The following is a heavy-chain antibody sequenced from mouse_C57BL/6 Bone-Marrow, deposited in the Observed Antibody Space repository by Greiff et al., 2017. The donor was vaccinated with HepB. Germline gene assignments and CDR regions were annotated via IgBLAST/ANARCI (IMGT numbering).Heavy chain of an antibody. Sequence: VQLVESGAELVKPGASVKISCKASGYAFSSYWMNWVKQRPGQGLEWIGQIYPGDGDTNYNGKFKGKATLTADTSSSTAYMQLSSLTSEDSAVYVCARGDYGSSDYDDWGQGTTLTASS. CDR2: IYPGDGDT. D-gene: IGHD1-1*01. CDR1: GYAFSSYW. CDR3: ARGDYGSSDYDD. V-gene: IGHV1-80*01. J-gene: IGHJ2*01.